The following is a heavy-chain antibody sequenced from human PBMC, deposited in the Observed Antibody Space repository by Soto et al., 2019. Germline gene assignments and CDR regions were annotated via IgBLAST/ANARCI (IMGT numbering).Heavy chain of an antibody. D-gene: IGHD3-3*01. Sequence: GESLKISCKGSGYNFAGYWIAWVRQMPGKGLELMGIIYPSDSDTRYRPSFQGQVTISADKSISSAYLQWSSLRASDTAMYYCARGGVSTRTFDYWGKGTPVTAS. V-gene: IGHV5-51*01. CDR1: GYNFAGYW. J-gene: IGHJ4*02. CDR3: ARGGVSTRTFDY. CDR2: IYPSDSDT.